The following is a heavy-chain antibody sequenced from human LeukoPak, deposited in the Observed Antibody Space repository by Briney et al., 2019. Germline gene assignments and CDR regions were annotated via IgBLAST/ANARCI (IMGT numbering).Heavy chain of an antibody. J-gene: IGHJ1*01. CDR2: IYPGDSDT. CDR1: GYSFTSYW. CDR3: ARHAWGDYDSSGYYLDFQH. Sequence: GESLKISCKGSGYSFTSYWIGWVRQMPGKGLEWLGIIYPGDSDTRYSPSFQGQVTISADKSISTAYLQWSSLKASDTAMYYCARHAWGDYDSSGYYLDFQHWGQGTLVTISS. V-gene: IGHV5-51*01. D-gene: IGHD3-22*01.